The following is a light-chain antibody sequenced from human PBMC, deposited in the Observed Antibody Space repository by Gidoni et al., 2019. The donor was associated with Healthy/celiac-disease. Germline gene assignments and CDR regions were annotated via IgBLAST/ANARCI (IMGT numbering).Light chain of an antibody. CDR3: LQDYNSTWT. CDR2: AAS. CDR1: QGIRND. V-gene: IGKV1-6*01. Sequence: AIQMTQSPSSLSASVGDRVTITCRARQGIRNDLGWYQQKPGKAPKLLIYAASSLQSGVPSRFSGSGSGTDFTLTISSLQPEDFATYYCLQDYNSTWTFGQGTKVEIK. J-gene: IGKJ1*01.